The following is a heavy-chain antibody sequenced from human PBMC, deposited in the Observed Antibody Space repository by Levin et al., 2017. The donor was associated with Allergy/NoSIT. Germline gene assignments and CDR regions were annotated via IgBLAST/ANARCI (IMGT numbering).Heavy chain of an antibody. CDR3: SKGITRRSWSFDY. CDR2: ITWDGETT. D-gene: IGHD6-13*01. Sequence: GGSLRLSCAASGFSFDDYSMHWVRQAPGKGLEWVSLITWDGETTYYADSVKGRFTISRDNNKKSLFLQMNSLTTEDTALYFCSKGITRRSWSFDYWGQGTLVTVSS. CDR1: GFSFDDYS. V-gene: IGHV3-43*01. J-gene: IGHJ4*02.